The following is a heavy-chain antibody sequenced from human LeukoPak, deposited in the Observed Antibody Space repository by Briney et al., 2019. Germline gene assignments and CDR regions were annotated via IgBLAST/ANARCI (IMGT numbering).Heavy chain of an antibody. D-gene: IGHD5-18*01. CDR3: TKDSVAMVTTSDY. J-gene: IGHJ4*02. Sequence: GGSLRLSCAASGYTFSSYWMNWVRQAPGKGLEWVANIKQDGSEKYYVDSVKGRFTISRDNAKNSLYLQMNSLRPEDTALYYCTKDSVAMVTTSDYWGQGTLVTVSS. CDR2: IKQDGSEK. V-gene: IGHV3-7*03. CDR1: GYTFSSYW.